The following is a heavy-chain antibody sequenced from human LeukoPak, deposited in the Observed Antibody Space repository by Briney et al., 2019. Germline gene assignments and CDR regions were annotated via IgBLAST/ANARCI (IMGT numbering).Heavy chain of an antibody. V-gene: IGHV4-30-2*01. Sequence: SQTLSLTCAVSGGSISGGGYSWSWIRQPPGKGLEWIGYIYHSGSTYYNPSLKSRVTISVDRSKNQFSLKLSSVTAADTAVYYCASFCSGGSCYDLWGQGTLVTVSS. CDR1: GGSISGGGYS. CDR2: IYHSGST. D-gene: IGHD2-15*01. J-gene: IGHJ4*02. CDR3: ASFCSGGSCYDL.